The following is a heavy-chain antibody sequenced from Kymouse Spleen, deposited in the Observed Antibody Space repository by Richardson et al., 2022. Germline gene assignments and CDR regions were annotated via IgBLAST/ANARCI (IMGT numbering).Heavy chain of an antibody. CDR1: GFTFSNAW. D-gene: IGHD1-7*01. Sequence: EVQLVESGGGLVKPGGSLRLSCAASGFTFSNAWMSWVRQAPGKGLEWVGRIKSKTDGGTTDYAAPVKGRFTISRDDSKNTLYLQMNSLKTEDTAVYYCTTDRSNWNYGWFDPWGQGTLVTVSS. CDR3: TTDRSNWNYGWFDP. J-gene: IGHJ5*02. CDR2: IKSKTDGGTT. V-gene: IGHV3-15*01.